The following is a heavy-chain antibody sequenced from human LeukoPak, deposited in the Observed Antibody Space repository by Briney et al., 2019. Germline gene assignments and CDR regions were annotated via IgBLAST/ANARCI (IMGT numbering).Heavy chain of an antibody. D-gene: IGHD4-17*01. Sequence: GGSLRLSCAASGFTFNNYAMSWVRQAPGKGLEWVSSISGSGGSTQYADSVQGRFAISRDNSKSTLYLQMNSLRVEDTAMYFCARDPNGDYIGTFDMWGRGTMVSVSS. J-gene: IGHJ3*02. CDR2: ISGSGGST. CDR1: GFTFNNYA. CDR3: ARDPNGDYIGTFDM. V-gene: IGHV3-23*01.